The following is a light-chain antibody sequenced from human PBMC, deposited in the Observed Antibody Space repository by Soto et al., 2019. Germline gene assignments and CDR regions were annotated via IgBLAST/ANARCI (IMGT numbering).Light chain of an antibody. CDR3: ASWDYSLNGVV. V-gene: IGLV1-44*01. Sequence: QAVVTQPPSVSGTPGQRVTISCSGGSTNIGRNTVNWYQSLPGTAPKLLIYTNNQRPSGVPDRFSGSKSGTSASLAITGLQSEDEADYYCASWDYSLNGVVFGGGTKLTVL. J-gene: IGLJ2*01. CDR1: STNIGRNT. CDR2: TNN.